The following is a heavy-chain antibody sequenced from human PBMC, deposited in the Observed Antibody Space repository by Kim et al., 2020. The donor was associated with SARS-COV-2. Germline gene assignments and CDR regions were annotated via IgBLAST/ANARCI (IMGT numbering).Heavy chain of an antibody. CDR2: INPDGTGK. D-gene: IGHD2-15*01. CDR3: TRVGGTCRGAFCYDLHFDN. CDR1: EFSFSSYW. Sequence: VSLRLSCAASEFSFSSYWMSWVRQAPGKGLEWVANINPDGTGKDYVDSVKGRFTISRDNGVNSLYLQMNSLRAEDTAVYYCTRVGGTCRGAFCYDLHFDNWGQGVLVTVSS. J-gene: IGHJ4*02. V-gene: IGHV3-7*03.